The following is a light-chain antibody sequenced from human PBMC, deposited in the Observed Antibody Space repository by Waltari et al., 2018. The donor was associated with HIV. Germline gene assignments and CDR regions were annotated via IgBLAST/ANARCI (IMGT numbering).Light chain of an antibody. CDR3: ASWDDKLDGWV. V-gene: IGLV1-44*01. J-gene: IGLJ3*02. Sequence: QSLLPQPPSASGTPGQRVTISCSGSYSNIGSNTVHWHQQLPGSAPRAPIYNNDHRPSGVPDRFSGSKSGTSASLAISGLQSEDQGDYYCASWDDKLDGWVFGGGTRLTVL. CDR2: NND. CDR1: YSNIGSNT.